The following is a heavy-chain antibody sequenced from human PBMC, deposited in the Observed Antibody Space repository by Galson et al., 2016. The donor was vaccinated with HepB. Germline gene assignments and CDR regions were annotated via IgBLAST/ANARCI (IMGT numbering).Heavy chain of an antibody. CDR1: GYTFSSYE. D-gene: IGHD2-8*01. CDR3: ARVYPGVTFDF. CDR2: ISAYNGNT. J-gene: IGHJ3*01. V-gene: IGHV1-18*01. Sequence: SVKVSCKASGYTFSSYEISWVRQAPGQGLEWMGWISAYNGNTNYPQKLQGRVTMTTDASTRTAYMELRSLTSDDTAVYYCARVYPGVTFDFWGQGTMVTVSS.